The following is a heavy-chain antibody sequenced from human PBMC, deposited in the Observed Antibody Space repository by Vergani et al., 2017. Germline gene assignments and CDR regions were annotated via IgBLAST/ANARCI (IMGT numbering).Heavy chain of an antibody. Sequence: EVQLVESGGGLVKPGGSLRLSCAASGFIFSDHYMDWVRQAPGKGLEWVGRIRNKANDYTTQYAASVKGRFTISRDNAKNSLFLEMNSLRFEDTAVYFCTKGSVYYHDSAGHGYDPYTGFDLWGQGTLVTVSS. D-gene: IGHD5-12*01. CDR3: TKGSVYYHDSAGHGYDPYTGFDL. J-gene: IGHJ3*01. CDR1: GFIFSDHY. V-gene: IGHV3-72*01. CDR2: IRNKANDYTT.